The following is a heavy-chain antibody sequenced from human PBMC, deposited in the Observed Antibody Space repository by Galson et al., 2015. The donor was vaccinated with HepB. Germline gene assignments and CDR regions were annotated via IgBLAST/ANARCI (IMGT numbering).Heavy chain of an antibody. J-gene: IGHJ5*02. D-gene: IGHD2/OR15-2a*01. CDR2: INPSGGSA. Sequence: SVKVSCKASGYTFTSYGISWVRQAPGQGLEWMGIINPSGGSASYAQKFQGRVTMTRDTSTSTVYMELSSLRSEDTAVYYCARDFFDVLISWGQGTLVTVSS. CDR3: ARDFFDVLIS. CDR1: GYTFTSYG. V-gene: IGHV1-46*01.